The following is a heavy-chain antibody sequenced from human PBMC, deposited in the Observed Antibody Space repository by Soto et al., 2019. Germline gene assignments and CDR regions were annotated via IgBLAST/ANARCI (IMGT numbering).Heavy chain of an antibody. CDR2: INHSGST. V-gene: IGHV4-34*01. Sequence: SETLSLTCAVYGGSFSGYYWSWIRQPPGKGLEWIGEINHSGSTNYNPSLKSRVTISVDTSKDQFSLKLSSVTAADTAVYYCARGRGGLLWSLMDVWGKGTTVTVSS. CDR3: ARGRGGLLWSLMDV. D-gene: IGHD3-10*01. J-gene: IGHJ6*03. CDR1: GGSFSGYY.